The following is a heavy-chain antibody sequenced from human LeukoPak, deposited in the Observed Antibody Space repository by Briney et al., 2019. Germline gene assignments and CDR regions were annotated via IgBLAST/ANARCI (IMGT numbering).Heavy chain of an antibody. CDR3: ARGYYDSSGYSEYYGMDV. CDR1: GYTFTSYG. V-gene: IGHV1-69*04. Sequence: SVKVSCKASGYTFTSYGISWVRQAPGQGLEWMGRIIPILGIANYAQKFQGRVTTTADKSTSTAYMELSSLRSEDTAVYYCARGYYDSSGYSEYYGMDVWGQRTTVTVSS. CDR2: IIPILGIA. J-gene: IGHJ6*02. D-gene: IGHD3-22*01.